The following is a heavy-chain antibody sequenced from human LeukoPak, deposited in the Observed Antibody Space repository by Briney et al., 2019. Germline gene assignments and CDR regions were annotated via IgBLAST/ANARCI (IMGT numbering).Heavy chain of an antibody. D-gene: IGHD3-22*01. CDR3: AKDAYYGSSGPIDY. CDR2: ISYDGSNK. J-gene: IGHJ4*02. Sequence: GRSLRLSCAASGFTFSSYGMHWVRQAPGKGLEWVAVISYDGSNKYYADSVKGRFTISRDKSKNTLYLQMNSLRAEDTAVYYCAKDAYYGSSGPIDYWGQGTLVTVSS. CDR1: GFTFSSYG. V-gene: IGHV3-30*18.